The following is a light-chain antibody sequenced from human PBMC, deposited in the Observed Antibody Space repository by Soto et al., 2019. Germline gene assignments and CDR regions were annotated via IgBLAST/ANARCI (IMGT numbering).Light chain of an antibody. CDR1: QSLLHSNGYNY. Sequence: DPVMTQSPLSLPVTPGEPASISCRSSQSLLHSNGYNYLDWYLQKPGQSPQLLIYLGSNRASGVPDRFSGSGSGTDFTLKISRVEAEDVGVYYCMQSLQLPRTVGPGTKVDSK. V-gene: IGKV2-28*01. CDR2: LGS. J-gene: IGKJ3*01. CDR3: MQSLQLPRT.